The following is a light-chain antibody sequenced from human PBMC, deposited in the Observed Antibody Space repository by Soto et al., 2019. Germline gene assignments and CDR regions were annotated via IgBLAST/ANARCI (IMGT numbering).Light chain of an antibody. V-gene: IGKV1-5*03. CDR1: QSISSW. CDR2: KAS. Sequence: DIQMTQSPSTLSASVGDRVTITCRASQSISSWLAWYQQKPGKAPKLLIHKASSLQSGVPSRFSGSGSGTEFTLTISSLDPDDFATYYCQQYNGYGRFGQGTKVEI. CDR3: QQYNGYGR. J-gene: IGKJ1*01.